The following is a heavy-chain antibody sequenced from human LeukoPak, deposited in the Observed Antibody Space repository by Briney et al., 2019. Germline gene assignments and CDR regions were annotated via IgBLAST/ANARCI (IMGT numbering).Heavy chain of an antibody. CDR2: IYHSGST. J-gene: IGHJ6*03. Sequence: SETLSLTCTVSGYSISSGYYWGWIRQPPGKGLEWIGSIYHSGSTNYNPSLKSRVTISVDTSKNQFSLKLSSVTAADTAVYYCARDRYDYVWGSYRDQYYYYMDVWGKGTTVTVSS. CDR3: ARDRYDYVWGSYRDQYYYYMDV. V-gene: IGHV4-38-2*02. CDR1: GYSISSGYY. D-gene: IGHD3-16*02.